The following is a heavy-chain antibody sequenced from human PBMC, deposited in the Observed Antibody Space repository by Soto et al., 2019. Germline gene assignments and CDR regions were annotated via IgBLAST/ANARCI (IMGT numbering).Heavy chain of an antibody. V-gene: IGHV3-11*01. CDR1: GFTLSDYY. Sequence: NPWGSLRLSCAAAGFTLSDYYMSWIRQAPGKGLEWLSYISGPGTTIYYADSVRGRFTVSRDNAKSSLYLQMNSLRGEDTAVYYCARDPRNFGFDPWGQGTLVTVSP. J-gene: IGHJ5*02. CDR2: ISGPGTTI. D-gene: IGHD3-16*01. CDR3: ARDPRNFGFDP.